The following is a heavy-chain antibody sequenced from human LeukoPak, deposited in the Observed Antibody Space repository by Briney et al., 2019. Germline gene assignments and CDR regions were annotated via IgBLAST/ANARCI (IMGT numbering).Heavy chain of an antibody. J-gene: IGHJ3*02. CDR3: AKGGTIFGVVLPPAAFDI. Sequence: PGRSLRLSCAASGFTFSSYGMHWVRQAPGKGLEWVAVISYDGSNKYYADSVKGRFTISRDNSKNTLYLQMNSLRAEDTAVYYCAKGGTIFGVVLPPAAFDIWGQGTMVTVSS. D-gene: IGHD3-3*01. CDR2: ISYDGSNK. CDR1: GFTFSSYG. V-gene: IGHV3-30*18.